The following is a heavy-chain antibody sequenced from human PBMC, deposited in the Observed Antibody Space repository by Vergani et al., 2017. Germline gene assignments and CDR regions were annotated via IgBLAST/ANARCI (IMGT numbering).Heavy chain of an antibody. Sequence: QVQLQESGPGLVKPSETLSLTCTVSGGSISSYYWSWIRQPPGKRLEWIGSFYYSGSTNYNSSLKSRVTISVDTSKNQFSLKLSPVTAADTAVYFCARGPRGQLGRFDYWGQGTLVTVSS. V-gene: IGHV4-59*01. J-gene: IGHJ4*02. CDR3: ARGPRGQLGRFDY. CDR1: GGSISSYY. D-gene: IGHD6-13*01. CDR2: FYYSGST.